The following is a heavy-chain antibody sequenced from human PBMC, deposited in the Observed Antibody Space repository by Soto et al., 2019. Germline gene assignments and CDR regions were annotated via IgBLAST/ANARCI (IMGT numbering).Heavy chain of an antibody. Sequence: LRLSCAASGFTFSGYEMNWVRQGPGKGLEWVSYISSSGSTIYYADSVKGRFTISRDNAKNSLYLQMNSLRAEDTAVYYCASLWCSSTSCLFPWGQGTLVTVSS. CDR1: GFTFSGYE. CDR3: ASLWCSSTSCLFP. V-gene: IGHV3-48*03. CDR2: ISSSGSTI. D-gene: IGHD2-2*01. J-gene: IGHJ5*02.